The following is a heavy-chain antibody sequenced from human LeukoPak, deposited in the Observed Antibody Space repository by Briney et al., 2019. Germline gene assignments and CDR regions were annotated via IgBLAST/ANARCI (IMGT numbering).Heavy chain of an antibody. V-gene: IGHV3-7*01. CDR3: ARLIVGATDY. CDR2: IKQDGSEK. J-gene: IGHJ4*02. CDR1: GFTFGGYL. Sequence: PGGSLRLSCTGSGFTFGGYLMSWVRQAPGKGLEWVANIKQDGSEKYYVDSVKGRFTISRDNAKNSLYLQMNSLRAEDTAVYYCARLIVGATDYWGQGTLVTVSS. D-gene: IGHD1-26*01.